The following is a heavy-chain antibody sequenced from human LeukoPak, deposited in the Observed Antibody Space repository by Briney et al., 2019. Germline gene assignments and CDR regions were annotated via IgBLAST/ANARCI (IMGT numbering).Heavy chain of an antibody. D-gene: IGHD6-19*01. CDR3: AKGYSSGSGYYDY. Sequence: GGSLRLSCAASGFTFSSYGMHWVRQAPGKGLQWVAFLRLDGINKYYADSVKGRFTISRENTTNTLYLHINSLRAEDTAVYYCAKGYSSGSGYYDYWGQGTLVTVSS. J-gene: IGHJ4*02. CDR2: LRLDGINK. CDR1: GFTFSSYG. V-gene: IGHV3-30*02.